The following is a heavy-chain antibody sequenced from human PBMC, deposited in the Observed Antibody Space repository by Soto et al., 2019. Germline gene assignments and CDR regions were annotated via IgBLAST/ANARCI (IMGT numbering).Heavy chain of an antibody. Sequence: HGAALKISSEASGYSSAGYWITWVRQMPGKVLEWMGRIDPSDSQTYYRTSFRGHVTISAAKSITTVFLQWSSLTASDTAMYYCARQIYDSDSGPNFRYYFNSWGQGTLVTVSS. J-gene: IGHJ4*02. V-gene: IGHV5-10-1*01. CDR2: IDPSDSQT. CDR1: GYSSAGYW. D-gene: IGHD3-22*01. CDR3: ARQIYDSDSGPNFRYYFNS.